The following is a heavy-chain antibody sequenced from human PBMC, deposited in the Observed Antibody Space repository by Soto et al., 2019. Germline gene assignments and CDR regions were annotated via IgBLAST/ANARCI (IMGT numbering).Heavy chain of an antibody. CDR2: INPNSGGT. CDR1: GYTFTGYY. J-gene: IGHJ4*02. CDR3: ARGPGVAVAGTGNFDY. D-gene: IGHD6-19*01. V-gene: IGHV1-2*02. Sequence: QVQLVQSGAEVKKPGASVKVSCKASGYTFTGYYMHWVRQAPGQGLEWMGWINPNSGGTNYAQKFQGGVTMTRDTSISTAYMELSRLRSDDTAVYYCARGPGVAVAGTGNFDYWGQGTLVTVSS.